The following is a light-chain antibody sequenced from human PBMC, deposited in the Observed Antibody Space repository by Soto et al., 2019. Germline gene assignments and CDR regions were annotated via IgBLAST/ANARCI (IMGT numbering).Light chain of an antibody. Sequence: EIVMTQSPATLSVSPGDRATLSCTASQSVNSDLAWYQQKPGQSPRLLIYGASTPATGIPARFSGSGSGTEFTLTISSLQSEDFAIYYCQQYNNWPPYTFGQGTKLEIK. CDR2: GAS. CDR1: QSVNSD. V-gene: IGKV3-15*01. J-gene: IGKJ2*01. CDR3: QQYNNWPPYT.